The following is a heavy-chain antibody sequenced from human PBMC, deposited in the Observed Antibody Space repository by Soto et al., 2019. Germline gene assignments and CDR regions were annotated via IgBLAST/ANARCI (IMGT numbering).Heavy chain of an antibody. D-gene: IGHD5-18*01. J-gene: IGHJ4*02. CDR1: GFTFSSYE. CDR3: AANVDTAMGAFDY. Sequence: GGYLRLSCAASGFTFSSYEMNWVRQAPGKGLEWVSYISSSGSTIYYADSVKGRFTISSDNAKNSLYLQMNSLRAEDTAVYYCAANVDTAMGAFDYWGQGTLVTVSS. V-gene: IGHV3-48*03. CDR2: ISSSGSTI.